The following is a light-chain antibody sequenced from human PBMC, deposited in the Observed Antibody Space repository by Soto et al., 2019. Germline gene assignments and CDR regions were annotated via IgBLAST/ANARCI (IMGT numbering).Light chain of an antibody. J-gene: IGKJ4*01. CDR2: DAS. V-gene: IGKV1-5*01. CDR1: QSVNTC. CDR3: QEYKTYS. Sequence: IQMTQSPSTLSASVGDRVTVTLRASQSVNTCLAWYQQKPGKAXXLLIYDASSLEGGVPSRFSGAQSGTEFNLTISSLQSEDFGTYYCQEYKTYSFGGGTQVDIK.